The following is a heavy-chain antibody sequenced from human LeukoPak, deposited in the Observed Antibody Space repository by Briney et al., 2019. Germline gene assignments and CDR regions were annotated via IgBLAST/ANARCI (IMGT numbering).Heavy chain of an antibody. CDR2: IYYSGST. D-gene: IGHD1-26*01. Sequence: PSETLSLTCAVSGGSISTTRHYWGWIRQPPGKGLEWIGYIYYSGSTHYNPSLKSRVTMSVDTSKKHFSLNLSSVTAIDTAVYYCARVRRGAGAYYFDSWGQGTLVTVSS. J-gene: IGHJ4*02. CDR1: GGSISTTRHY. CDR3: ARVRRGAGAYYFDS. V-gene: IGHV4-39*07.